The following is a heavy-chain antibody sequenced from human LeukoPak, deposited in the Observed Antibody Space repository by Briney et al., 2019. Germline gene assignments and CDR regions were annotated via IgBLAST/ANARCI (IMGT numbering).Heavy chain of an antibody. CDR3: ARAPPTVTKHGMDV. V-gene: IGHV3-53*01. D-gene: IGHD4-17*01. J-gene: IGHJ6*02. CDR2: IYSGENT. Sequence: GGSLRLSCAASGITVSVNYMSWVCQAPGKGLEWVSVIYSGENTYYADSVKGRFTISRDNSKNTLYLQMNSLRAEDTAVYYCARAPPTVTKHGMDVWGQGTTVTVS. CDR1: GITVSVNY.